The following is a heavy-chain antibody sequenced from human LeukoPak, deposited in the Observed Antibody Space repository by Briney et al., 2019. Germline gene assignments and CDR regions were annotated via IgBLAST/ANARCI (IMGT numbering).Heavy chain of an antibody. CDR2: IRYDGSNK. D-gene: IGHD3-10*01. CDR3: AKGRGRYGSLGP. Sequence: GGSLRLSCAASGFTFSSYGMHWVRQAPGKGLEWVAFIRYDGSNKYYAGSVKGRFTISRDNSKNTLYLQMNSLRAEDTAVYYCAKGRGRYGSLGPWGQGTLVTVSS. CDR1: GFTFSSYG. J-gene: IGHJ5*02. V-gene: IGHV3-30*02.